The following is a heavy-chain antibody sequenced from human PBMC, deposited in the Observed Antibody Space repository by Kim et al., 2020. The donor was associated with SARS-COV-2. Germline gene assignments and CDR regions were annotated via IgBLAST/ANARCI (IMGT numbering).Heavy chain of an antibody. J-gene: IGHJ4*02. D-gene: IGHD3-10*01. V-gene: IGHV3-11*01. CDR2: ISSSGSTI. Sequence: GGSLRLSCAASGFTFSDYYMSWIRQAPGKGLEWVSYISSSGSTIYYADSVKGQFTISRDNAKNSLYLQMNSLRAEDTAVYYCARDWLLWFGVTDYWGQGTLVTVSS. CDR3: ARDWLLWFGVTDY. CDR1: GFTFSDYY.